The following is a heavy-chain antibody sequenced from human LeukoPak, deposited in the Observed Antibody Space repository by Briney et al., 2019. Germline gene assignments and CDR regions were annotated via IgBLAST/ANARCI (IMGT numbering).Heavy chain of an antibody. CDR3: ARDPNGDYIGAFDM. D-gene: IGHD4-17*01. CDR2: IRGGGTSE. J-gene: IGHJ3*02. V-gene: IGHV3-23*01. CDR1: GFTFSSYA. Sequence: GGSLRLSCAASGFTFSSYAMSWVRQAPGKGPGWVSAIRGGGTSEFYADSVKGRFRISRDNSKDTLFLQMNSLRAEDTAVYYCARDPNGDYIGAFDMWGPGTMVTVSS.